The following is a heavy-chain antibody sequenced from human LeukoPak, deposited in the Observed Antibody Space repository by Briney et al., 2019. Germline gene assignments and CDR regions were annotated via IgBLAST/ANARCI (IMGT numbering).Heavy chain of an antibody. J-gene: IGHJ4*02. CDR2: ISDDGRRK. D-gene: IGHD4-17*01. CDR1: GFSFISYG. Sequence: GGSLRLSCAASGFSFISYGMHWVRQAPGKGMEWVGVISDDGRRKDYADSVRGRFTISRDNSRDTLYLQMNSLRAEDTAVYYCAKRPSDYGDYVSYFDYWGQGTLVTVSS. V-gene: IGHV3-30*18. CDR3: AKRPSDYGDYVSYFDY.